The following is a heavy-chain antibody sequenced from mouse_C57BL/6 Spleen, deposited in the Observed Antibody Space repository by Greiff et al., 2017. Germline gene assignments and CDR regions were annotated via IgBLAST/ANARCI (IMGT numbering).Heavy chain of an antibody. CDR3: ARRAYGSRGDYFDY. J-gene: IGHJ2*01. V-gene: IGHV1-82*01. CDR2: IYPGDGDT. Sequence: QVQLQQSGPELVKPGASVKISCKASGYAFSSSWMNWVKQRPGKGLEWIGRIYPGDGDTNYNGKFKGKATLTADKSSSTAYMQLSSLTSEDSAAYFCARRAYGSRGDYFDYWGQGTTLTVSS. CDR1: GYAFSSSW. D-gene: IGHD1-1*01.